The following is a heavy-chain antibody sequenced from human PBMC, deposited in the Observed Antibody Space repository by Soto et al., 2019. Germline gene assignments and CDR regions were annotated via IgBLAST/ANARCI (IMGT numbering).Heavy chain of an antibody. Sequence: GALRLSCAASGFTFSSYAMSWVRQAPGKGLEWVSAISGSGGSTYYADSVKGRFTISRDNSKNTLYLQMNSLRAEDTAVYYCAKVYSGYDYQIDYWGQGTLVTVSS. CDR3: AKVYSGYDYQIDY. CDR2: ISGSGGST. J-gene: IGHJ4*02. D-gene: IGHD5-12*01. V-gene: IGHV3-23*01. CDR1: GFTFSSYA.